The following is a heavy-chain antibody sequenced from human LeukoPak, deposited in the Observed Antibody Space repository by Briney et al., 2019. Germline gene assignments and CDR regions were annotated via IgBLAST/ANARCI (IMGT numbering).Heavy chain of an antibody. J-gene: IGHJ4*02. Sequence: GGSLRLSCAASGFTFSSSAMSWVRQAPGKGLEWVSAISGSGGSTYYADSVKGRFTISRDNSKNTLYLQMNSLRAEDTAVYYCAKYGAAAETYYFDYWGQGTLVTVSS. V-gene: IGHV3-23*01. D-gene: IGHD6-13*01. CDR3: AKYGAAAETYYFDY. CDR1: GFTFSSSA. CDR2: ISGSGGST.